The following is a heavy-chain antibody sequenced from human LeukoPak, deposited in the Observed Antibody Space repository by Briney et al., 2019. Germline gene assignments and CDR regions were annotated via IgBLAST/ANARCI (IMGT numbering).Heavy chain of an antibody. D-gene: IGHD2-8*01. CDR2: INHSGST. Sequence: SETLSLTCAVSGGSFSGYYWSWIRQPPGKGLEWIGEINHSGSTNYNPPLKSRVTISVDTSKNQFSLKLSSVTAADTAVYFCTRDRGYCTNGVCYYFDYWGQGTLVTVSS. J-gene: IGHJ4*02. V-gene: IGHV4-34*01. CDR3: TRDRGYCTNGVCYYFDY. CDR1: GGSFSGYY.